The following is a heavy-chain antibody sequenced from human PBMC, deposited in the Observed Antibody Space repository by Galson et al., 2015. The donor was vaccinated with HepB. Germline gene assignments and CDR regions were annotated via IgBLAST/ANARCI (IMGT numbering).Heavy chain of an antibody. J-gene: IGHJ6*02. CDR1: GFTVSSHY. CDR2: IYSGGST. V-gene: IGHV3-53*01. CDR3: ARLLVAGYYYGMDV. Sequence: SLRLSCAASGFTVSSHYMSWVRQAPGKGLEWVSVIYSGGSTYYADSVKGRFTISRDNSKNTLYLQMNSLRAEDTAVYYCARLLVAGYYYGMDVWGQGTTVTVSS. D-gene: IGHD6-19*01.